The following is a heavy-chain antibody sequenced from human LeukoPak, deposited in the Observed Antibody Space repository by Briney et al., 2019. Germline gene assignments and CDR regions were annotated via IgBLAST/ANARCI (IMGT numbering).Heavy chain of an antibody. CDR2: VSGSGGST. Sequence: PGGSLRLSCAASGFTFSSYAMSWVRQAPGKGLEWVSGVSGSGGSTYYADSVKGRFTISRDNSKNTLYLQMNSLRAEDTAVYYCARHTYYDNHGFNLGWFDPWGQGTLVTVSS. V-gene: IGHV3-23*01. D-gene: IGHD3-22*01. CDR1: GFTFSSYA. CDR3: ARHTYYDNHGFNLGWFDP. J-gene: IGHJ5*02.